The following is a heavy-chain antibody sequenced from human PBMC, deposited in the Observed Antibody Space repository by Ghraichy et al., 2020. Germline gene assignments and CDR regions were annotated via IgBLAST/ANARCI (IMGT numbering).Heavy chain of an antibody. CDR1: GGSFSGYY. D-gene: IGHD6-19*01. J-gene: IGHJ4*02. Sequence: EPLSLTCAVYGGSFSGYYWSWIRQPPGKGLEWIGEINHSGSTNYNPSLRSRVTISVDTSKNQFSLKLSSVTAADTAVYYCATLYSSGWYADYWGQGTLVTVSS. V-gene: IGHV4-34*01. CDR2: INHSGST. CDR3: ATLYSSGWYADY.